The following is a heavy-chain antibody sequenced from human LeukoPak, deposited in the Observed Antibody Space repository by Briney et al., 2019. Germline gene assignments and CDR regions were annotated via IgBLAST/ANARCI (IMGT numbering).Heavy chain of an antibody. V-gene: IGHV3-30*18. D-gene: IGHD2-15*01. Sequence: PGRSLRLSCAASGFTFSNYGMHWVRQAPGNGLEWVAVISYDESDKYYADSVKGRFTISRDNSKNTLYLQMNSLRPEDTAVYYCAKGVVAATNAAYYGMDVWGQGTTVTVSS. J-gene: IGHJ6*02. CDR3: AKGVVAATNAAYYGMDV. CDR2: ISYDESDK. CDR1: GFTFSNYG.